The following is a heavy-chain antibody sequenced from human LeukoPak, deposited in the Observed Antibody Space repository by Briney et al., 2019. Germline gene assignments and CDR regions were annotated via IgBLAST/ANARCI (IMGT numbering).Heavy chain of an antibody. CDR3: ARRLYSGDSMTAFDY. V-gene: IGHV5-51*01. J-gene: IGHJ4*02. D-gene: IGHD1-26*01. Sequence: GESLKISCKGSGFSFTTNWIAWVRQMPAKGLQWMGSNYPGDSDTTCCPSFQGQVTISADKSISTAYLQWSSLRASDTAMYYCARRLYSGDSMTAFDYWGQGTLVTVSS. CDR2: NYPGDSDT. CDR1: GFSFTTNW.